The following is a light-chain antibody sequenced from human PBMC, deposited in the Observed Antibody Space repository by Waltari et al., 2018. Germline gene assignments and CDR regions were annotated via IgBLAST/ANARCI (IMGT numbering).Light chain of an antibody. Sequence: QSVLTQPPSVSGAPGQRVTISCTGSRSNIGAGSDVHWYQQLPGTAPKLLIYGNSNRPSGVPDRFSGSKSGTSASLAITGLQAEDEADYYCQSYDSSLNVVFGGGTKLTVL. V-gene: IGLV1-40*01. CDR1: RSNIGAGSD. J-gene: IGLJ2*01. CDR3: QSYDSSLNVV. CDR2: GNS.